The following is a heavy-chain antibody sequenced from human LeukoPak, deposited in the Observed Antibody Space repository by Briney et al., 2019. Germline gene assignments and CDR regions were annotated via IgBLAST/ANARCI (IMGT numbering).Heavy chain of an antibody. CDR1: GFTVSSNY. J-gene: IGHJ4*02. CDR3: ARHPRGYSYGYVDY. Sequence: GGSQRLSCAASGFTVSSNYMCWVRQAPGKGLEWVSVIYSGGSTYYADSVTGRFTISRDNSKNTLYLQMNSLRAEDTALYYCARHPRGYSYGYVDYWGQGTLVTVSS. CDR2: IYSGGST. D-gene: IGHD5-18*01. V-gene: IGHV3-53*01.